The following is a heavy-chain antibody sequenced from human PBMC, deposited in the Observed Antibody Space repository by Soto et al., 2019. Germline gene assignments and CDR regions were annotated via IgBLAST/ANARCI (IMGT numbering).Heavy chain of an antibody. D-gene: IGHD2-2*01. V-gene: IGHV3-48*01. J-gene: IGHJ6*03. CDR3: ARDLRDWVVVPAAMGYYYYYMDV. Sequence: GGSLRLSCAASGFTFSSYSMNWVRQAPGKGLEWVSYISSSSSTIYYADSVKGRFTISRDNAKNSLYPQMNSLRAEDTAVYYCARDLRDWVVVPAAMGYYYYYMDVWGKGTTVTVSS. CDR2: ISSSSSTI. CDR1: GFTFSSYS.